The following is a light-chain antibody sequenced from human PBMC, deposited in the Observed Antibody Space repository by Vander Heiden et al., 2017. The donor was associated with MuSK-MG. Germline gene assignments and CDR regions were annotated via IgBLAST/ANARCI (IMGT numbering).Light chain of an antibody. V-gene: IGLV2-18*01. CDR2: EVI. CDR3: SLYTSSSVL. J-gene: IGLJ2*01. CDR1: SSDVDSYDS. Sequence: QSALNQPPSVSGSPGQSVTISCTGTSSDVDSYDSVYWYQQPPGTAPKVMIYEVIYRPSGVPDRFSGSKSGNTASLTISGLQAEDEADYYCSLYTSSSVLFGGGTKLTVL.